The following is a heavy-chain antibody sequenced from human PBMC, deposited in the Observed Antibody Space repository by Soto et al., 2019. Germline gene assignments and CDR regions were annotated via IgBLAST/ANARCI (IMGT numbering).Heavy chain of an antibody. CDR1: GFTFSSYG. D-gene: IGHD3-22*01. V-gene: IGHV3-33*01. CDR2: IWYDGSNK. J-gene: IGHJ4*02. Sequence: GGSLRLSCAASGFTFSSYGMHWVRQAPDKGLEWVAVIWYDGSNKYYADSVKGRFTISRDNSKNTLYLQMNSLRAEDTAVYYCARDPNYYDSSGYYGDADPPTPLLDYWGQGTLVTVSS. CDR3: ARDPNYYDSSGYYGDADPPTPLLDY.